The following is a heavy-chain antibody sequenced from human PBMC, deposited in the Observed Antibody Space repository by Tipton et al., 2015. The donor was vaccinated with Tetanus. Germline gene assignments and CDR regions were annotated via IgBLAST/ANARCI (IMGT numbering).Heavy chain of an antibody. CDR2: IYYSGST. CDR1: GGSISSGGYY. D-gene: IGHD3-22*01. V-gene: IGHV4-31*03. CDR3: ARGGDYYDSSGYYRYFDY. J-gene: IGHJ4*02. Sequence: TLSLTCTVSGGSISSGGYYWSWIRQHPGKGLEWIGYIYYSGSTYYNPSLKSRVTISVDTSKNQFSLKLSSVTAADTAVYYCARGGDYYDSSGYYRYFDYWGQGTLVTVSS.